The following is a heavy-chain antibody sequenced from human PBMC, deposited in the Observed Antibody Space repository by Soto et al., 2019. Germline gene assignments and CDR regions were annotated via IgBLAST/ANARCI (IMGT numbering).Heavy chain of an antibody. J-gene: IGHJ1*01. Sequence: GGSLRLSCAASGFTFSSYSMNWVRQAPGKGLEWVSYISSSSSTIYYADSVKGRFTISRDNAKNSLYLQMNSLRDEDTAVYYCARDRYYDFWSGYSTEYFQHWGQGTLVTVSS. CDR2: ISSSSSTI. CDR3: ARDRYYDFWSGYSTEYFQH. CDR1: GFTFSSYS. V-gene: IGHV3-48*02. D-gene: IGHD3-3*01.